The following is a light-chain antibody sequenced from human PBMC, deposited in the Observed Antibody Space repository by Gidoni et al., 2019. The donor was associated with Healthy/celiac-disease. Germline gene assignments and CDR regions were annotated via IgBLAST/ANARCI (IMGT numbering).Light chain of an antibody. Sequence: IQLTQSPSFLSASVGDKVTITCRASQGISSYLAWYQQKPGKAPKLLIYAASTLQSGVPSRFSGSGSGTEFTLTISSLQPEDCATYYCQQRNSYPMYTFXXXTKLEIK. V-gene: IGKV1-9*01. J-gene: IGKJ2*01. CDR2: AAS. CDR3: QQRNSYPMYT. CDR1: QGISSY.